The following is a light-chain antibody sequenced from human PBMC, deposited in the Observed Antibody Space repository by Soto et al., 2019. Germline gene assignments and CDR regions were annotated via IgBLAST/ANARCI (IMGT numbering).Light chain of an antibody. CDR1: HHIDAW. CDR3: QQHSNYPLT. Sequence: IQMTQSPSTLSASVGDRVTITCRASHHIDAWLAWYQQKPGKAPKVLIYKASILESGVPSRFSGSGCGTEFTLTISSLQPDDSATYYCQQHSNYPLTFGGGTKVEIK. CDR2: KAS. V-gene: IGKV1-5*03. J-gene: IGKJ4*01.